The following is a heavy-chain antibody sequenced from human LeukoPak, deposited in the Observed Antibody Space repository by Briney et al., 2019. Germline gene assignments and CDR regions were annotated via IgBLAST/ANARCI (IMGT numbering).Heavy chain of an antibody. V-gene: IGHV3-30*02. J-gene: IGHJ4*02. D-gene: IGHD1-26*01. CDR3: AKDLGIVGATDRDY. Sequence: GGSLRLSCAASGFTFSSYGMHWVRQAPGKGLEWVAFIRYDGSNKYYANSVKGRFTISRDNSKNTLYLQMNSLRAEDTAVYYCAKDLGIVGATDRDYWGQGTLVTVSS. CDR2: IRYDGSNK. CDR1: GFTFSSYG.